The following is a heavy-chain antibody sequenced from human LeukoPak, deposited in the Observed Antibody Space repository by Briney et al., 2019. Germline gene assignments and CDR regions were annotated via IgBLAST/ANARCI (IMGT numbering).Heavy chain of an antibody. D-gene: IGHD6-6*01. CDR2: SSSSSSYI. Sequence: GGSLRLSCAASGFTFSSYSMNWVRQAQGKGLEWVSSSSSSSSYIYYADSVKGRFTISRDNAKNSLYLQMNSLRAEDTAVYYCARAQQLVQDYWGQGTLVTVAS. V-gene: IGHV3-21*01. J-gene: IGHJ4*02. CDR3: ARAQQLVQDY. CDR1: GFTFSSYS.